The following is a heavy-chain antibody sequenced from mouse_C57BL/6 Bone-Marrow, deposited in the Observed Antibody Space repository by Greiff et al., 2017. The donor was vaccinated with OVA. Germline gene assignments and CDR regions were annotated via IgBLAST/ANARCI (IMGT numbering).Heavy chain of an antibody. J-gene: IGHJ2*01. CDR3: AQLAFDY. Sequence: EVKLVESGGGLVKPGGSLKLSCAASGFTFSSYAMSWVRQTPEKRLEWVATISDGGSYTYYPDNVKGRFTISRDNAKNNLYLQMSHLKSEDTAMYYCAQLAFDYWGQGTTLTVSS. V-gene: IGHV5-4*03. CDR1: GFTFSSYA. CDR2: ISDGGSYT. D-gene: IGHD4-1*02.